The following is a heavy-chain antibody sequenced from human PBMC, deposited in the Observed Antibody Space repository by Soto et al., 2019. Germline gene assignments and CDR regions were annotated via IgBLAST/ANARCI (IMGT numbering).Heavy chain of an antibody. CDR2: INSGGSSI. V-gene: IGHV3-74*01. D-gene: IGHD3-10*01. CDR3: AKRTSMSGNYYFDY. J-gene: IGHJ4*02. CDR1: GFTFSSYW. Sequence: EVQLVESGGGLVQPGGSLRLSCAASGFTFSSYWMHWVRQAPGKGLVWVSRINSGGSSISYADSVKGRFTISRDNAKNTLYLQMSSLRAEDTAVYYCAKRTSMSGNYYFDYWGQGTLVTVSS.